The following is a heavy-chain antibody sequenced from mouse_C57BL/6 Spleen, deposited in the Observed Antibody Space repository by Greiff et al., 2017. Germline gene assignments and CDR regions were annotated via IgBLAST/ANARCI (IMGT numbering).Heavy chain of an antibody. D-gene: IGHD1-1*01. CDR1: GFNIKDAY. V-gene: IGHV14-4*01. J-gene: IGHJ1*03. Sequence: VQLQQSGAELVRPGASVKLSCTASGFNIKDAYMPWLRQRPEQGLEWIGWIDLENGDTEYASKFQGKATITADTSSNTAYLQLSSLTSEDTAVYYCTTPYYGSSYGYFDVWGTGTTVTVSS. CDR2: IDLENGDT. CDR3: TTPYYGSSYGYFDV.